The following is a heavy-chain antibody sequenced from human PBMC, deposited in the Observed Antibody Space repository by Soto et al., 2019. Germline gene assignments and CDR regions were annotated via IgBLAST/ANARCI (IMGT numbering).Heavy chain of an antibody. J-gene: IGHJ4*02. D-gene: IGHD1-1*01. V-gene: IGHV4-59*01. CDR3: ARAGIPTPYFDY. CDR2: IYYSGST. CDR1: GGSISGYY. Sequence: SETLSLTCTVSGGSISGYYWSWIRQPPGKGLEWIGYIYYSGSTNYNPSLKSRVTISVDTSKNQFSLKLSSVTAADTAVYYCARAGIPTPYFDYWGQGTLVTV.